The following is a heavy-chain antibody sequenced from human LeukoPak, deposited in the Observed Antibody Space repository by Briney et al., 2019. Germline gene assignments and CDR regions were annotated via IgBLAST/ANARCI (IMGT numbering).Heavy chain of an antibody. V-gene: IGHV3-7*03. CDR1: GFTFSSHS. Sequence: GGSLRLSCAASGFTFSSHSMNWVRQAPGKGLEWVANIRQDGSEKYYVDSVKGRFTISRDNAKNSLCLQMNSLRAEDTAVYYCARDLMYSSSNFDWFLVSVAPLWSDYWGQGTLVTVSS. CDR2: IRQDGSEK. D-gene: IGHD3-9*01. CDR3: ARDLMYSSSNFDWFLVSVAPLWSDY. J-gene: IGHJ4*02.